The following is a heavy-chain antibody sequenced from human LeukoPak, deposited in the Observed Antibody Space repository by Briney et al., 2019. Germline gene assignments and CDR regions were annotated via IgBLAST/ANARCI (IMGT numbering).Heavy chain of an antibody. CDR3: SSGYYYGSSGYLDY. D-gene: IGHD3-22*01. Sequence: GGSLRLSCAASGFTFSSYSMNWVRQAPGKGLEWVSYISSSGSTIYYADSVKGRFTISRDNAKHSLYLQMNSLRAEDTAVYYCSSGYYYGSSGYLDYWGQGTLVTVSS. CDR2: ISSSGSTI. V-gene: IGHV3-48*04. CDR1: GFTFSSYS. J-gene: IGHJ4*02.